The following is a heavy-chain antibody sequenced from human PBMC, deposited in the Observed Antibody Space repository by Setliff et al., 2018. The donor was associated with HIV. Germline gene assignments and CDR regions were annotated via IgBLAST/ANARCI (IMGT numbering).Heavy chain of an antibody. CDR3: AREPDYGIRDAFDI. J-gene: IGHJ3*02. CDR2: IIPILGSI. V-gene: IGHV1-69*10. CDR1: GYDFTTYG. Sequence: SVKVSCKASGYDFTTYGISWVRQAPGQGLEWMGGIIPILGSIDYAQKFQGRLSITADKSTDTAYMELSSLRSEDTAVYYCAREPDYGIRDAFDIWGQGTMVTVSS. D-gene: IGHD4-17*01.